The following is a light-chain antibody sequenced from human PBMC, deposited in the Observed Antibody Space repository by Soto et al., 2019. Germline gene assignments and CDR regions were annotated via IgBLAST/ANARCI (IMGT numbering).Light chain of an antibody. J-gene: IGKJ1*01. CDR3: QQRSNWPQP. CDR1: QSVSSY. V-gene: IGKV3-11*01. CDR2: DAS. Sequence: EIVLTQSPATLSLSPGERATLSCRASQSVSSYLAWYQQKPGQAPRLLIYDASNRATGIPARFSGSGSGTDFTLTISSLEPEDFAVYYCQQRSNWPQPLVQGTKVDIK.